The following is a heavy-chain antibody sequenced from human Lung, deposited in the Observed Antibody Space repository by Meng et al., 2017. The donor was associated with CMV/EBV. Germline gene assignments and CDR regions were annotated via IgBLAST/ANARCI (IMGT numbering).Heavy chain of an antibody. D-gene: IGHD2-2*01. CDR1: GFTFSSYS. V-gene: IGHV3-21*01. J-gene: IGHJ6*02. CDR3: ARCQLAEDYYGMDV. CDR2: ISSSSSYI. Sequence: GESXKISCAASGFTFSSYSMNWVRQAPGKELEWVSSISSSSSYIYYADSVKGRFTISRDNAKNSLYLQMNSLRAEDTAVYYCARCQLAEDYYGMDVWGQGTXVTVSS.